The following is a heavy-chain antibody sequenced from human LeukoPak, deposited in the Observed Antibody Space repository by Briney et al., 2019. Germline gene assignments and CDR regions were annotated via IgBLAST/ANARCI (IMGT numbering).Heavy chain of an antibody. CDR2: ISYDGINQ. D-gene: IGHD1-7*01. Sequence: GRSLRLSCAASGFTFSDYAMHWVRQAPGKGLEWVAVISYDGINQYYADSVKGRFTISRDNSKNTLYLQMNSLRADDTAIYYCAREWGQYNWNYVLYYWGQGSLVTVSS. J-gene: IGHJ4*02. CDR3: AREWGQYNWNYVLYY. CDR1: GFTFSDYA. V-gene: IGHV3-30*04.